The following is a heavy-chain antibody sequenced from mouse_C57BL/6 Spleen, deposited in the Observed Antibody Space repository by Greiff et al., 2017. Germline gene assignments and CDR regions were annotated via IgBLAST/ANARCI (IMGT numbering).Heavy chain of an antibody. D-gene: IGHD4-1*01. CDR1: GFTFSDYY. J-gene: IGHJ2*01. V-gene: IGHV5-16*01. CDR3: ARVLTGAYYFDY. CDR2: INYDGSST. Sequence: EVQVVESEGGLVQPGSSMKLSCTASGFTFSDYYMAWVRQVPEKGLEWVANINYDGSSTYYLDSLKSRFIISRDNAKNILYLQMSSLKSEDTATYYCARVLTGAYYFDYWGQGTTLTVSS.